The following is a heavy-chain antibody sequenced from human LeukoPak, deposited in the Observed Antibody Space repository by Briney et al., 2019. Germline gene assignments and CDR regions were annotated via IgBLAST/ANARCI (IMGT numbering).Heavy chain of an antibody. Sequence: GASVKVSCKASGYTFTGYYMHWVRQAPGQGLEWMGWINPNSGGTNYAQKVQGGVTMTTDTSTSTAYMELRSLRSDDTAVYYCARWPDPDYWGQGTLVTVSS. CDR3: ARWPDPDY. J-gene: IGHJ4*02. V-gene: IGHV1-2*02. CDR1: GYTFTGYY. CDR2: INPNSGGT.